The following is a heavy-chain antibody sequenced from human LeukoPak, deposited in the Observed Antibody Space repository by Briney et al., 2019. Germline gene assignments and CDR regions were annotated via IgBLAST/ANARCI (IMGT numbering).Heavy chain of an antibody. J-gene: IGHJ3*02. CDR3: ARYDFWSPAFDI. V-gene: IGHV3-30*02. CDR1: GFTFSSYG. CDR2: IRSDVINK. D-gene: IGHD3-3*01. Sequence: PGGSLRLSCAASGFTFSSYGMHWVRQAPGKGLEWVAFIRSDVINKYYADSVKGRFTISRDNAKNSLYLQMNSLRAEDTAVYYCARYDFWSPAFDIWGQGTMVTVSS.